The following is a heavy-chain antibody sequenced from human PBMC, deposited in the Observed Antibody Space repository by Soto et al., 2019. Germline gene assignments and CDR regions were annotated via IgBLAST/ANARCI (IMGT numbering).Heavy chain of an antibody. CDR2: IKTNSDGGTT. Sequence: GGSLRLSCAASGFTFSNAWMTWVRQAPGKGLEWIGRIKTNSDGGTTDYAAPVKGRFTVSRDDSQNTLYLQMNNLKIEDTAVYYCASDYWLLRDETRFDCWGQGTLVTVSS. V-gene: IGHV3-15*01. J-gene: IGHJ4*02. D-gene: IGHD2-15*01. CDR3: ASDYWLLRDETRFDC. CDR1: GFTFSNAW.